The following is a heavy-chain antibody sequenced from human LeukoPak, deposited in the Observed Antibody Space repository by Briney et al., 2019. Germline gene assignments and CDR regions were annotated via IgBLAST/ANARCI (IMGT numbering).Heavy chain of an antibody. CDR3: ARSSGWYRGYFDY. D-gene: IGHD6-19*01. CDR1: GGSFSGYY. V-gene: IGHV4-34*01. J-gene: IGHJ4*02. Sequence: SETLSLTCAVYGGSFSGYYWSWIRQPPGKGLEWIGEINHSGSTNYNPSLKSRVTISVDTSKNQFSLKLSSVTAADTAVYYCARSSGWYRGYFDYRGQGTLVTVSS. CDR2: INHSGST.